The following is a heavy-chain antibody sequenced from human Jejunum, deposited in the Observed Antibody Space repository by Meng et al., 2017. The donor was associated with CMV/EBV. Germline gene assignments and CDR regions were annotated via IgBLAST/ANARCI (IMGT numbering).Heavy chain of an antibody. V-gene: IGHV3-7*01. CDR3: ARRPLGFCSSMSCQPLWYFDL. Sequence: YWMSWVRQAPGKGLEWVANINQDGSEKYYVGSVKGRFTISRDNAKNSLYLQMNSLRAEDAAVYYCARRPLGFCSSMSCQPLWYFDLWGRDTLVPSPQ. CDR1: YW. CDR2: INQDGSEK. J-gene: IGHJ2*01. D-gene: IGHD2-2*01.